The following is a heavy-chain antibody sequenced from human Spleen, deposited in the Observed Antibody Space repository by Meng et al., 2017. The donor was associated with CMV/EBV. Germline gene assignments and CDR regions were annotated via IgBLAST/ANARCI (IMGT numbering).Heavy chain of an antibody. V-gene: IGHV3-33*01. Sequence: GESLKISCAASGFTFNSYGMHWVRQAPGKGLEWVAVIWCDGRHKYFADSVKGRFTISRDNSKNTLFLQMNSLRVEDTTVYYCARGFPGIAVAGSDYWGQGTLVTVSS. J-gene: IGHJ4*02. CDR3: ARGFPGIAVAGSDY. CDR1: GFTFNSYG. CDR2: IWCDGRHK. D-gene: IGHD6-19*01.